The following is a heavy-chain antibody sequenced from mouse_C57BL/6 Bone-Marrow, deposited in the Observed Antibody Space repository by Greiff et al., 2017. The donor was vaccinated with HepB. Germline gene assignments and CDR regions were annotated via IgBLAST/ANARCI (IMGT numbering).Heavy chain of an antibody. CDR2: IHPSDSDT. J-gene: IGHJ4*01. D-gene: IGHD3-1*01. Sequence: QVQLKESGAELVKPGASVKVSCKASGYTFTSYWMHWVKQRPGQGLEWIGRIHPSDSDTNYNQKFKGKATLTVDKSSSTAYMQLSSLTSEDSAVYYCARSGGYYAMDYWGQGTSVTVSS. CDR3: ARSGGYYAMDY. CDR1: GYTFTSYW. V-gene: IGHV1-74*01.